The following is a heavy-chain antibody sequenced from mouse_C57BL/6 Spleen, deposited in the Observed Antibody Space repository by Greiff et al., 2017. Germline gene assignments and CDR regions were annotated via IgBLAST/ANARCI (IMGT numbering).Heavy chain of an antibody. J-gene: IGHJ2*01. CDR2: ISYDGSN. CDR3: ARERDYGSSLDY. Sequence: VQLKESGPGLVKPSQSLSLTCSVTGYSITSGYYWNWIRQFPGNKLEWMGYISYDGSNNYNPSLKNRISITRDTSKNQFFLKLNSVTTEDTATYYCARERDYGSSLDYWSQGTTLTVST. CDR1: GYSITSGYY. D-gene: IGHD1-1*01. V-gene: IGHV3-6*01.